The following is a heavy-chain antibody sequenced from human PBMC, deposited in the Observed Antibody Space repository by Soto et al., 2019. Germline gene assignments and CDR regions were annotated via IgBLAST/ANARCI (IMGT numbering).Heavy chain of an antibody. CDR2: IDGSGTTK. J-gene: IGHJ4*02. CDR3: ARGVGRFND. Sequence: EVQLLESGGGLVQPGGSLRLSCGVSGFTFNDFEMNWVRQATGTGLEWLAYIDGSGTTKKYAVSVRGLSTTSMDNPNHSLFLQLSSLSAADTAIYYVARGVGRFNDWGPGTRV. V-gene: IGHV3-48*03. CDR1: GFTFNDFE. D-gene: IGHD3-10*01.